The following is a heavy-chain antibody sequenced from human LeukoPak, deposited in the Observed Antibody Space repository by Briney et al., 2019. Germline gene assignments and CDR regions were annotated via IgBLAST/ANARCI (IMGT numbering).Heavy chain of an antibody. Sequence: GGSLRLSCAVSGFTFSSYAMSWVRQAPGKGLEWVSGISGSAATTYYADSAKGRFTISRDNSKNRLYLQMNSLRVEDTAVYYCAKSVGIIRRGAFDIWGQGTMVTVSS. CDR1: GFTFSSYA. CDR2: ISGSAATT. V-gene: IGHV3-23*01. CDR3: AKSVGIIRRGAFDI. J-gene: IGHJ3*02. D-gene: IGHD3-10*01.